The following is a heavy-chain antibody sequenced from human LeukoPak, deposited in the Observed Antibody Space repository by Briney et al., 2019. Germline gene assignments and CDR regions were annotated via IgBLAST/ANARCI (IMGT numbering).Heavy chain of an antibody. CDR1: GYTLTELS. Sequence: ASVTVSCKVSGYTLTELSMHWVRQAPGKGLEWMGGFDPEDGETIYAQKFQGRVTMTEDTSTDTAYMELSSLRSEDTAVYYCATIGGYDFGAFDIWGQGTMVTVSS. V-gene: IGHV1-24*01. D-gene: IGHD5-12*01. CDR2: FDPEDGET. J-gene: IGHJ3*02. CDR3: ATIGGYDFGAFDI.